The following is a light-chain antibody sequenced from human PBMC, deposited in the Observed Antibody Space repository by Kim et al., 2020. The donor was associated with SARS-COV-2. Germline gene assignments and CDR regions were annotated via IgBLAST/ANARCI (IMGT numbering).Light chain of an antibody. V-gene: IGLV3-21*04. CDR1: NLVDYR. Sequence: PGKTSSISCGGNNLVDYRVHWDQQKPGQAPILVIYYDNLRPAGIPERFSGSNAGNTVTLTISRVEAGDDAEYYCQVWDSGADRVVFGGGTQLTVL. CDR2: YDN. CDR3: QVWDSGADRVV. J-gene: IGLJ2*01.